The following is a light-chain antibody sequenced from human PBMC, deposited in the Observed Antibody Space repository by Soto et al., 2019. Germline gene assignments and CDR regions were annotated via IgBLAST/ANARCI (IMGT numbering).Light chain of an antibody. CDR1: QSVSSN. CDR3: QQYDNWPPIT. J-gene: IGKJ5*01. CDR2: GAS. Sequence: EVVLTQSPTTLSVSPGERATLSCRASQSVSSNLAWYQQKPGQTPRLLIYGASTRATAIPARFSGSGSGTEFTLTISSLQSEDFAVYYCQQYDNWPPITFGQGTRLEIK. V-gene: IGKV3-15*01.